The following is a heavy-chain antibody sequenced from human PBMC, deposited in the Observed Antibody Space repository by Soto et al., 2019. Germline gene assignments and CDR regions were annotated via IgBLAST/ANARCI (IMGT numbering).Heavy chain of an antibody. CDR3: ARDQYSSGVNGAFAI. D-gene: IGHD6-19*01. J-gene: IGHJ3*02. V-gene: IGHV3-21*01. CDR1: GFTFSSYS. Sequence: GGSLRLCCAASGFTFSSYSMNWVRQAPGKGLEWVSSISSSSSYIYYADSVKGRFTISRDNAKNSLYLQMNSLRAEDTAVYYCARDQYSSGVNGAFAIWGQGTMVTVSS. CDR2: ISSSSSYI.